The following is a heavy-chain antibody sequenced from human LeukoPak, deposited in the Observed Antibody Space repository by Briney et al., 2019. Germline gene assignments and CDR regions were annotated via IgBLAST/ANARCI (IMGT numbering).Heavy chain of an antibody. CDR1: GFTSGHIFTDYW. V-gene: IGHV3-23*01. J-gene: IGHJ1*01. D-gene: IGHD3-22*01. CDR2: ISGSGGST. CDR3: ANWGGYYYDSSGYLLQ. Sequence: GGSLRLSCVASGFTSGHIFTDYWMTWVRQVPGKGLEWVSAISGSGGSTYYADSVKGRFTISRDNSKNTLYLQMNSLRAEDTAVYYCANWGGYYYDSSGYLLQWGQGTLVTVSS.